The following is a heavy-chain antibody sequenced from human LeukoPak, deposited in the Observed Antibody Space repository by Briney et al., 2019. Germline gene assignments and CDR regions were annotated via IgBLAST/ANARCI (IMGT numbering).Heavy chain of an antibody. V-gene: IGHV3-53*01. Sequence: GGSLRLSCAASGFAVSSYYMSWVRQAPGKGLEWVSFIDSGGSAYYADSVKGRFTISRDNSKNTLYLQVNSLRAEDTAVYYCARDGSQRAVAVWGQGTLVTVSS. D-gene: IGHD6-19*01. CDR3: ARDGSQRAVAV. J-gene: IGHJ4*02. CDR1: GFAVSSYY. CDR2: IDSGGSA.